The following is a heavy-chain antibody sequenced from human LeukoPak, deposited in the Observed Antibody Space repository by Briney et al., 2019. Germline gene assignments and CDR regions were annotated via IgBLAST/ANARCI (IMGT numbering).Heavy chain of an antibody. D-gene: IGHD2-21*01. CDR1: GFTFSNAW. V-gene: IGHV3-30*02. J-gene: IGHJ4*02. CDR2: IRYDGSNK. CDR3: ALVGEVVVIANEKKNFDY. Sequence: AGGSLRLSCAASGFTFSNAWMSWVRQAPGKGLEWVAFIRYDGSNKYYADSVKGRFTISRDNSKNTLYLQMNSLRAEDTAVYYCALVGEVVVIANEKKNFDYWGQGTLVTVSS.